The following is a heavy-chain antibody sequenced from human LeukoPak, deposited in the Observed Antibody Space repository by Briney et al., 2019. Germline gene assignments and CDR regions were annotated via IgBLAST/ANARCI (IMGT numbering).Heavy chain of an antibody. CDR2: IYYSGST. J-gene: IGHJ4*02. CDR3: ARVIAVAGRREFDY. D-gene: IGHD6-19*01. CDR1: GGSISSYY. Sequence: NPSETLSLTCTVSGGSISSYYWSWIRQPPGKGLEWIGYIYYSGSTNYNPSLKSRVTISVDTSKNQFSLKLSSVTAADTAVYYCARVIAVAGRREFDYWGQGTLVTVSS. V-gene: IGHV4-59*08.